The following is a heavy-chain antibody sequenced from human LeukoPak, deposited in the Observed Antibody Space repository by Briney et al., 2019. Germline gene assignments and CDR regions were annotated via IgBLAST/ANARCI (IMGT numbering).Heavy chain of an antibody. V-gene: IGHV3-15*01. Sequence: PGGSLRLSCAASGFTFNHAWMSWVRQAPGKGLEWVGRIKSKTDRGTTDYAAPVKGRFTISRDDSKNTLYLQMNSLKTEDTAVYYCTTVGSSRYYYYFDSWAQGSLVTVSS. J-gene: IGHJ4*02. CDR1: GFTFNHAW. D-gene: IGHD3-22*01. CDR2: IKSKTDRGTT. CDR3: TTVGSSRYYYYFDS.